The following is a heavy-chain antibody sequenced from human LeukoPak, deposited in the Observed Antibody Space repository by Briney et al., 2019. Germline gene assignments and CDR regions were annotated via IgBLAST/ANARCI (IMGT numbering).Heavy chain of an antibody. CDR3: ARCGYSHGYGWGGGYYYYYLDV. Sequence: GGSLRLSCAASGFTFSSYGMNWVRQAPGKGLEWVSYISSSGSTIYYADSVKGRFTISRDNARNSLYLHMNSLRAEDTAVYYCARCGYSHGYGWGGGYYYYYLDVWGKGTTVTVSS. V-gene: IGHV3-48*03. J-gene: IGHJ6*03. CDR1: GFTFSSYG. CDR2: ISSSGSTI. D-gene: IGHD5-18*01.